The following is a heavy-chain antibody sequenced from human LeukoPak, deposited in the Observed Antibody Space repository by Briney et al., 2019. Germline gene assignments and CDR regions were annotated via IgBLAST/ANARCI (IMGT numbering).Heavy chain of an antibody. V-gene: IGHV1-46*01. CDR1: GYTFTSNY. J-gene: IGHJ4*02. Sequence: ASVKVSCKASGYTFTSNYIHWVQQAPGQGLEWMGMIYPRDGSTSYAQKFQGRVTVTRDTSTSTVHLELSGLRSEDTAVYYCARDREGFDYWGQGTLVTVSS. CDR2: IYPRDGST. CDR3: ARDREGFDY.